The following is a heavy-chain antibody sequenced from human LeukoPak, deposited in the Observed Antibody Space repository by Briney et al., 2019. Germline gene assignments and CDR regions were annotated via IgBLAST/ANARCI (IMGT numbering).Heavy chain of an antibody. CDR2: ISSSGSPI. V-gene: IGHV3-48*03. D-gene: IGHD6-19*01. CDR1: GFTFKNYE. J-gene: IGHJ4*02. Sequence: GGSLRLSCAASGFTFKNYEMNWVRQAPGKGLEWVSYISSSGSPIYYADSVKGRFTISRDNAKNSLYLQMNSLRAEDTAVYYCARGPSVGSGWSPGYWGQGTLVTVSS. CDR3: ARGPSVGSGWSPGY.